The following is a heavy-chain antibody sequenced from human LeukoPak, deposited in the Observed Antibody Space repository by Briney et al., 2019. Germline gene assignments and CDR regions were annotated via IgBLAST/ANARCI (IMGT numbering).Heavy chain of an antibody. Sequence: ASVKVSCKASGGTFTSYAVIWVRQAPGQGLEWMGGIIPMFGTPNYAQKFQGRLTIIADESTTSSSMELSSLRSDDTAMYYCARAESEGFGELLHGFNYWGQGTLVTVSS. CDR3: ARAESEGFGELLHGFNY. CDR2: IIPMFGTP. J-gene: IGHJ1*01. CDR1: GGTFTSYA. V-gene: IGHV1-69*01. D-gene: IGHD3-10*01.